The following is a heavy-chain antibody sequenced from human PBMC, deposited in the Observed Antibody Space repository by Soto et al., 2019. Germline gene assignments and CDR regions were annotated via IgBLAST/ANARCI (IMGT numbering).Heavy chain of an antibody. J-gene: IGHJ4*02. V-gene: IGHV4-39*01. CDR2: IHNSGST. Sequence: SETLSLTCTVSGDPIGSRYYWGRIRQPPGKGLEWIGSIHNSGSTYYNPSLKSRVTLSVDTSKNQFSLKMSSVAAADTAMYYCARPYDGSGFHYWGQGALVTVSS. D-gene: IGHD3-22*01. CDR1: GDPIGSRYY. CDR3: ARPYDGSGFHY.